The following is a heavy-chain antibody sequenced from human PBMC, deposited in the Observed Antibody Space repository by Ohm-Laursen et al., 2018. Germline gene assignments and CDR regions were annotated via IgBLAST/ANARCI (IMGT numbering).Heavy chain of an antibody. CDR1: GGSISRYY. D-gene: IGHD1-26*01. CDR3: ATMGSSIY. CDR2: VYYSGST. Sequence: GTLSLTCTVSGGSISRYYWSWLRQPPGKGLEWIGYVYYSGSTNYNPSLKSRVTISVDTSKNQFSLKVSSVTAADTAVYYCATMGSSIYWGQGTLVTVSS. J-gene: IGHJ4*02. V-gene: IGHV4-59*08.